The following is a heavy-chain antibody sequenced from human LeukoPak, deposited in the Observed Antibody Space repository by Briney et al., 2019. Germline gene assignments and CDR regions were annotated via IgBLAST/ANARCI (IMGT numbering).Heavy chain of an antibody. V-gene: IGHV3-23*01. J-gene: IGHJ3*02. Sequence: PGGSLRLSCAASGFTFSSYGMSWVRQAPGKGLEWVSAISGSGGSTYYADSVKGRFTISRDNSKNTLYLQMNSLRAEDTAVYYCAKDTRVALYGEAKNAFDIWGQGTMVTVSS. CDR3: AKDTRVALYGEAKNAFDI. CDR1: GFTFSSYG. D-gene: IGHD2-2*01. CDR2: ISGSGGST.